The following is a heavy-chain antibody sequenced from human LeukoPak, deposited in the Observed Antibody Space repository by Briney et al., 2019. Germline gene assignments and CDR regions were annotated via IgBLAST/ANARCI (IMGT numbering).Heavy chain of an antibody. CDR3: AKMKGNYVWGSYRFGWFDP. D-gene: IGHD3-16*02. CDR1: GGSISNYY. J-gene: IGHJ5*02. CDR2: IYSSGNT. V-gene: IGHV4-4*07. Sequence: PSETLSLTCTVSGGSISNYYWSWIRQSAGRGLEWIGRIYSSGNTNYNPSLKSRVTISVDTSKNQFSLKLSSVTAADTAVYYCAKMKGNYVWGSYRFGWFDPWGQGTLVTVSS.